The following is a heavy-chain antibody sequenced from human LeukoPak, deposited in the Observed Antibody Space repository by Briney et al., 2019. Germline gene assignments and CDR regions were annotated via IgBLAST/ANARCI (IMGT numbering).Heavy chain of an antibody. CDR1: GYTFTSYG. CDR2: ISAYNGNT. J-gene: IGHJ5*02. Sequence: ASAKVSCKASGYTFTSYGISWVRQAPGQGLEWMGWISAYNGNTNYAQKLQGRVTMTTDTSTSTAYMELRSLRSDDTAVYYCARDYCSGGSCYSNWFDPWGQGTLVTVSS. D-gene: IGHD2-15*01. CDR3: ARDYCSGGSCYSNWFDP. V-gene: IGHV1-18*01.